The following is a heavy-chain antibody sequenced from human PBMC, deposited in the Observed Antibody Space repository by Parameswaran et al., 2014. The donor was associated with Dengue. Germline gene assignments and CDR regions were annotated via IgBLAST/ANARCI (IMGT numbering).Heavy chain of an antibody. J-gene: IGHJ6*02. V-gene: IGHV4-31*02. CDR3: ALGRASSLDYAMDV. CDR2: IYYSGST. Sequence: VRQAPGKGLEWIGYIYYSGSTYYNPSLKSRVTISVDTSKNQFSLKLSSVTAADTAVYYCALGRASSLDYAMDVWGQGTTVTVSS. D-gene: IGHD1-26*01.